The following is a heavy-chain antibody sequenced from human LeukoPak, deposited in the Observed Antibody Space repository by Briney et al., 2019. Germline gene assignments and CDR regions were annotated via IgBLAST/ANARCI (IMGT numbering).Heavy chain of an antibody. CDR2: IYYSGST. D-gene: IGHD6-13*01. CDR1: GGSISSGGYY. Sequence: SETLSLTCTVSGGSISSGGYYWNWIRQPPGKGLEWIGYIYYSGSTNYNPSLKSRVTISVDTSKNQFSLKLSSVTAADTAVYYCASQYSSSWSYGMDVWGQGTTVTVSS. CDR3: ASQYSSSWSYGMDV. J-gene: IGHJ6*02. V-gene: IGHV4-61*08.